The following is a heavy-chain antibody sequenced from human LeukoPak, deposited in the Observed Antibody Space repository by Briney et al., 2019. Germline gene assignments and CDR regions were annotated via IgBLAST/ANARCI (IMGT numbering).Heavy chain of an antibody. CDR2: IWFDGSNK. D-gene: IGHD6-13*01. J-gene: IGHJ3*02. V-gene: IGHV3-33*01. CDR1: GFPFSSYG. Sequence: PGRSLGLSCAASGFPFSSYGMHWVRQAPGKGLEWVAVIWFDGSNKYYADSVKGRFTISRDNSKNTLYLQMNSLSAEDTAVYYCARGKEQQLYAFDIWGQGTMVTVSS. CDR3: ARGKEQQLYAFDI.